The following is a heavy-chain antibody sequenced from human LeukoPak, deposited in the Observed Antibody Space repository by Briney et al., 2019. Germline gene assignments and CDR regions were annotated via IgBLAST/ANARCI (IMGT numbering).Heavy chain of an antibody. CDR1: GDSISSRNW. CDR2: IHYSGRT. V-gene: IGHV4-4*02. D-gene: IGHD3-10*01. J-gene: IGHJ6*03. Sequence: SETLSLTCAVSGDSISSRNWWSWVRQPPGKGLEWMGEIHYSGRTNYNPSLKSRVTISVDNSKNQFSLKLSSVTAADTAVYHCARIRGFGADYYYYYMDVWGKGTPVTVSS. CDR3: ARIRGFGADYYYYYMDV.